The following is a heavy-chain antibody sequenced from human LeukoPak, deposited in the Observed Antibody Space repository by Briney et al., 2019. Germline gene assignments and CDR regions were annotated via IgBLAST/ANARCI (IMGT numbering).Heavy chain of an antibody. D-gene: IGHD2-2*01. Sequence: PSQTLSLTCTVSGGSISSGDYYWSWIRQPPGKGLEWIGYIYYSGSTYYNPSLKSRVTMSVDTSKNQFSLKLSSVTAADTAVYYCARGIVVPAAMGFDPWGQGTLVTVSS. CDR3: ARGIVVPAAMGFDP. CDR2: IYYSGST. V-gene: IGHV4-30-4*08. CDR1: GGSISSGDYY. J-gene: IGHJ5*02.